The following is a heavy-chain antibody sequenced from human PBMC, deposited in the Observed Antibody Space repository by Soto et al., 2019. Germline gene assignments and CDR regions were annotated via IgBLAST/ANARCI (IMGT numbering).Heavy chain of an antibody. CDR1: GYTFTSYY. Sequence: GASVKVSCKASGYTFTSYYMHWVRQAPGQGLEWMGIINPSGGSTSYAQKFQGRVTMTRDTSTSTVYMELSSLRSEDTAVSYCARAPPPPYCGGDCYSGAFDIWGQGTMVTVSS. J-gene: IGHJ3*02. D-gene: IGHD2-21*02. CDR3: ARAPPPPYCGGDCYSGAFDI. CDR2: INPSGGST. V-gene: IGHV1-46*03.